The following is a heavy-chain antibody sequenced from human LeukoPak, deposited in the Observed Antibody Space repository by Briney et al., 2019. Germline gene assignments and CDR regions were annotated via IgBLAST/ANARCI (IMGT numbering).Heavy chain of an antibody. CDR1: GGSIISSNHY. J-gene: IGHJ5*02. Sequence: SETLSLTCTVSGGSIISSNHYWGWTRQPPGKGLEWFGSISYSGGTAYSPSLKSRVTISVDTSKNQFSLKLNSVTAADTAVYYCARHYGPWGQGTLVTVSS. D-gene: IGHD3-10*01. CDR2: ISYSGGT. CDR3: ARHYGP. V-gene: IGHV4-39*01.